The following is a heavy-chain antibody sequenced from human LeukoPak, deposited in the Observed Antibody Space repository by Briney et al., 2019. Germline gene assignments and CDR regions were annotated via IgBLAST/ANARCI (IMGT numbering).Heavy chain of an antibody. V-gene: IGHV4-4*07. Sequence: SETLSLTCTVSGGSISSYYWSWIRQPAGKGLEWIGRIYTSGSTNYNPSLKSRVTISVDTSKNQFSLKLSSVTAADTAVYYCAREGQGGLVRPNWLDPWGQGTLVTVSS. D-gene: IGHD6-13*01. CDR1: GGSISSYY. CDR2: IYTSGST. J-gene: IGHJ5*02. CDR3: AREGQGGLVRPNWLDP.